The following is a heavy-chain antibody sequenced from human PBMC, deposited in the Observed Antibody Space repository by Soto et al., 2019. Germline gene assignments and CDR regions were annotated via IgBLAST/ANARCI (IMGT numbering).Heavy chain of an antibody. CDR1: VFTFNSYC. CDR3: TTPLVAQVAGPYYYGTEL. CDR2: IWYCGNTK. D-gene: IGHD6-19*01. J-gene: IGHJ6*01. Sequence: VGSLRLSCASSVFTFNSYCFNCVRHSPGKWLEWVAVIWYCGNTKYYADSVQGLFTISRDHLKNTLYLQMNSLTAVDTAVYYSTTPLVAQVAGPYYYGTELWREGT. V-gene: IGHV3-33*01.